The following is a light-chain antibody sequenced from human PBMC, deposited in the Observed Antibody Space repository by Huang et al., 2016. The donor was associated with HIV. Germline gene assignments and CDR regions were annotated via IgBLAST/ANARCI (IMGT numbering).Light chain of an antibody. J-gene: IGKJ1*01. CDR1: QTVGNW. Sequence: DIQMTQSPSTLSASVGDRVIITCRASQTVGNWLAWYQQKPGKAPNLLIYRTSSLESGVPARFSASGSGTEFNLTISDLQRDDFARYYYQQYSAYPWTFAQGTTVEIK. CDR2: RTS. V-gene: IGKV1-5*03. CDR3: QQYSAYPWT.